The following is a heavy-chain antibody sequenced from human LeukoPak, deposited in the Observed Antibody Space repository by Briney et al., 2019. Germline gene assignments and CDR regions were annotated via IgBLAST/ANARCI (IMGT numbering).Heavy chain of an antibody. Sequence: GGSLRLSCAASGFTFSSYSMNWVRQAPGKGLEWVSYISSSSSTIYYADSVKGRFTISRDNAKNSLYLQMTSLRVDDSAIYYCAGGNGNVGGRLDPWGQGTRVTVSS. CDR1: GFTFSSYS. V-gene: IGHV3-48*01. D-gene: IGHD4-23*01. CDR2: ISSSSSTI. CDR3: AGGNGNVGGRLDP. J-gene: IGHJ5*02.